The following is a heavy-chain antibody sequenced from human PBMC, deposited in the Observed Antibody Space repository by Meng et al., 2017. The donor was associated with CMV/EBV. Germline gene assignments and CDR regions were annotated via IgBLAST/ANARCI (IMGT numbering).Heavy chain of an antibody. CDR3: ARDGNYHGV. V-gene: IGHV3-53*01. D-gene: IGHD1-7*01. Sequence: VQVVESGGGLIQPGGSLRLSCAASGFTVSNNYMRWFRQAPGKGLEWVSLIYSEGTTDYADSVKGRFTISRDNSKNTLYLQMNSLRAEDTAVYYCARDGNYHGVWGQGTLVTVSS. CDR1: GFTVSNNY. J-gene: IGHJ4*02. CDR2: IYSEGTT.